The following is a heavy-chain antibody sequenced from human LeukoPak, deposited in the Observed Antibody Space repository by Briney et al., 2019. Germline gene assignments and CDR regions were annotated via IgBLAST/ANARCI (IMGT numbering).Heavy chain of an antibody. D-gene: IGHD3-3*01. Sequence: SGGSLRLSCAASEFTFSSYAMSWVRQAPGKGLEWVSAISGSGGSTYYADSVKGRFTISRDNSKNTLYLQMNSLRAEDTVVYYCAKDPVDFWSGYYYYGMDVWGQGTTVTVSS. CDR2: ISGSGGST. CDR3: AKDPVDFWSGYYYYGMDV. J-gene: IGHJ6*02. V-gene: IGHV3-23*01. CDR1: EFTFSSYA.